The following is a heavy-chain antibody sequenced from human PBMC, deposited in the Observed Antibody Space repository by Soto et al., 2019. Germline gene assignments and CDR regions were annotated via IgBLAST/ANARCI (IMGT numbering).Heavy chain of an antibody. J-gene: IGHJ4*02. CDR1: GGSISSYY. CDR2: IYYSGST. V-gene: IGHV4-59*08. D-gene: IGHD3-10*01. Sequence: QVQLQESGPGLVKPSETLSLTCTVSGGSISSYYWSWIRQPPGKGLEWIGYIYYSGSTNYNPSLKRRVTRSVDTSKNQFSLKLNSMTAADTAVYYCARHNYGSGSTYFDYWGQGTLVTVSS. CDR3: ARHNYGSGSTYFDY.